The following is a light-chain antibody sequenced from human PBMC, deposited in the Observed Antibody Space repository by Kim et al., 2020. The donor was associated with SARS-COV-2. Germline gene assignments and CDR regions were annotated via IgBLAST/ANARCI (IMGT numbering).Light chain of an antibody. Sequence: IVLMQSPGTLSLSPGERATLSCRASQSVSSNFLAWYQQKLGQPPRLLIYGASSRATGIPDRFSGSGSGTDFTLTISRLEPEDFAVYHCQQYSNSPPTFGQGTRLEIK. J-gene: IGKJ5*01. CDR1: QSVSSNF. CDR2: GAS. CDR3: QQYSNSPPT. V-gene: IGKV3-20*01.